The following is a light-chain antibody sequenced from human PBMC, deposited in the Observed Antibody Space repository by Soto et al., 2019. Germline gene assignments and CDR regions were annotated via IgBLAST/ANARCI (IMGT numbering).Light chain of an antibody. Sequence: DVVMTQSPDSLAVALGERATINCKSSQSVLSSSNNKNYLAWYQQKPGKAPKLLIFDASTLESGVPSRFSGSRSGTEFTLPISSLQSEDFALYCCQQYHNWPAPFGQGTRLEIK. CDR2: DAS. CDR1: QSVLSSSNNKNY. CDR3: QQYHNWPAP. J-gene: IGKJ5*01. V-gene: IGKV4-1*01.